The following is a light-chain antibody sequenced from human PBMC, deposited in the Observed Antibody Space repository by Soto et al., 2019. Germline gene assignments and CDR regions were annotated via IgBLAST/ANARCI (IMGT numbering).Light chain of an antibody. J-gene: IGKJ1*01. CDR2: GTS. CDR3: QQSESSPRT. CDR1: QSVTSTY. Sequence: EIVLTQSPGTLSLSPGERATLSCGASQSVTSTYLAWYQQTPGQAPRLLIYGTSNRATGVPDRFSGSGSGTDFTLNISGLEPEDFAVYYCQQSESSPRTFGQGTKV. V-gene: IGKV3-20*01.